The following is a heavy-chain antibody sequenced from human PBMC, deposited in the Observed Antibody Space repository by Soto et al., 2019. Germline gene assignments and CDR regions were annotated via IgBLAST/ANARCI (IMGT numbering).Heavy chain of an antibody. Sequence: EVQLVESGGGLVQPGGSLRLSCAASGFTVSSNYMSWVRQATGKGLEWVSVIYSGGRTYYADSVKGRFTISRDNSKNTLFLQMNSLRAEDTAVYYCARAQLGVGATKDWGQGPLVTVSS. J-gene: IGHJ4*02. V-gene: IGHV3-66*01. CDR1: GFTVSSNY. CDR2: IYSGGRT. D-gene: IGHD1-26*01. CDR3: ARAQLGVGATKD.